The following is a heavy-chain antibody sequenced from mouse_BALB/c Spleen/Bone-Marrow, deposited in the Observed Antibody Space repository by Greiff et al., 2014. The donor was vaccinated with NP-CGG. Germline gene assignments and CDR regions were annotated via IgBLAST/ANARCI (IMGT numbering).Heavy chain of an antibody. CDR2: ISNGGNYT. V-gene: IGHV5-9-3*01. CDR3: TRQRGDYAMDY. J-gene: IGHJ4*01. Sequence: DVQLVESGGGLVKPGGSLKLSCAASGFTFSSYGVSWVRPTPEKRLEWVATISNGGNYTYYPDSVKGRFTISRDNAKNTLYLQMSSLRSEDTAMYYCTRQRGDYAMDYWGQGTSVTVSS. D-gene: IGHD1-1*02. CDR1: GFTFSSYG.